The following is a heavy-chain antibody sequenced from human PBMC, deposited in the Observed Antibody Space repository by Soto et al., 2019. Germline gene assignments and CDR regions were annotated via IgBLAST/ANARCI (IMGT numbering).Heavy chain of an antibody. CDR3: TRGQRSNSTGTGDL. Sequence: GGSLRLSCAASGFTFSMYWMHWVRQVPGKGPEWVSRINDDGISTNYADSVKGRFTISRDNARNTLYLQMNALRVEDTAVYYSTRGQRSNSTGTGDLWGQGTLVTVSS. J-gene: IGHJ4*02. CDR2: INDDGIST. CDR1: GFTFSMYW. D-gene: IGHD1-1*01. V-gene: IGHV3-74*01.